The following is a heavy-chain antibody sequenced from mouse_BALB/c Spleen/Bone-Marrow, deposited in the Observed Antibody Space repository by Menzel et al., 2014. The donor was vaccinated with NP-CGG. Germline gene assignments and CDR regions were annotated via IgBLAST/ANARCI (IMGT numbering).Heavy chain of an antibody. CDR3: ARGGWLRDALDY. CDR2: IYPGNVNT. D-gene: IGHD2-2*01. CDR1: GYTFTSYY. J-gene: IGHJ4*01. Sequence: QVQLKQSGPELVKPGASARISCKASGYTFTSYYIHWVKQRPGQGLEWIGWIYPGNVNTKYNEKFKGKATLTADKSSSTAYMQLSSLTSEDSAVYFCARGGWLRDALDYWGQGTSVTVSS. V-gene: IGHV1S56*01.